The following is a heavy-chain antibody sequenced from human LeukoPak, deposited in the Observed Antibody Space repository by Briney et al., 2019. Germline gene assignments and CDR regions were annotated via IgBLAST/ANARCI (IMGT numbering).Heavy chain of an antibody. V-gene: IGHV1-69*04. Sequence: SVKVSCKASGGTFSSYAISWVRQAPGQGLEWMGRIIPILGIANYAQKFQGRVTITADKSTSTAYMELSSLRSEDTAVYYCAKERWELLPVGNYYYYGMDVWGQGTTVTVSS. J-gene: IGHJ6*02. D-gene: IGHD1-26*01. CDR3: AKERWELLPVGNYYYYGMDV. CDR2: IIPILGIA. CDR1: GGTFSSYA.